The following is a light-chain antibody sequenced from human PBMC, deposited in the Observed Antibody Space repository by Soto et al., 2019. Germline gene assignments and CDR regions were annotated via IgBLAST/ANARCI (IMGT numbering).Light chain of an antibody. CDR3: QQYNDWPPGYN. V-gene: IGKV3-15*01. CDR1: QSVSSN. Sequence: EIVMTQSPATLSLSPWERATLSFRSSQSVSSNLGWYQHKPGQAPRLLIYGASTRATGIPARFSGSGSGTDFTLTISGLQSEDFAVYYCQQYNDWPPGYNFGQGTKVDIK. CDR2: GAS. J-gene: IGKJ2*01.